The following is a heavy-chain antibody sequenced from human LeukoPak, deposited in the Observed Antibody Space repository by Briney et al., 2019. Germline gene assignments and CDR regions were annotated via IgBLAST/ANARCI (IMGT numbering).Heavy chain of an antibody. V-gene: IGHV5-51*01. D-gene: IGHD6-19*01. Sequence: GESLKSSCKGSGYLFTNYWIGWVREMPEKGLEWMGIIYGGNSDTRYSPSFQGQVTISADKSMSTAYLHWSSLKASDTAMYYCARVRSRNSSPLLAFDYWGQGTLVTVSS. CDR1: GYLFTNYW. J-gene: IGHJ4*02. CDR2: IYGGNSDT. CDR3: ARVRSRNSSPLLAFDY.